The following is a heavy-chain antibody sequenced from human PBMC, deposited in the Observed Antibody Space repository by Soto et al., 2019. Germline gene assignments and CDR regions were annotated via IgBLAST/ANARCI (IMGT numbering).Heavy chain of an antibody. CDR1: GYPLTSYD. J-gene: IGHJ5*02. V-gene: IGHV1-8*01. D-gene: IGHD6-13*01. CDR2: MNPNSGST. CDR3: ARAGMQAAGTRGLAWFDP. Sequence: SVKVSCDAAGYPLTSYDINWVRQATGQGLEWMGWMNPNSGSTGYAQKFQGRLTMSWTTSISTAYMELSSLTSDETAVYYCARAGMQAAGTRGLAWFDPWGQGTLVTVSS.